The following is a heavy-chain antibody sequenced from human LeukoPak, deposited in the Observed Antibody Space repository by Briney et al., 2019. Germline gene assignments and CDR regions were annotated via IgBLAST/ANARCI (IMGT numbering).Heavy chain of an antibody. J-gene: IGHJ4*02. D-gene: IGHD2-8*02. CDR2: INPTGTST. CDR3: AREESGGYFDY. Sequence: ASVKVSCKASGYTFTNYYMHWVRQAPGQGLEWMGLINPTGTSTNYAQKFRGRVTMTRDTSTTTVYMELSSLRSEDTAVHYCAREESGGYFDYWGQGTLVTVSS. CDR1: GYTFTNYY. V-gene: IGHV1-46*01.